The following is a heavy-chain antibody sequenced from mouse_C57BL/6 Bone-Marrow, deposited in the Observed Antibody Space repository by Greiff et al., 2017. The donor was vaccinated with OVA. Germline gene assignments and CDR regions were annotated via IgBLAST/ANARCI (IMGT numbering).Heavy chain of an antibody. CDR1: GFSLTSYG. CDR2: IWSDGST. D-gene: IGHD1-1*01. Sequence: QVQLKESGPGLVAPSQSLSITCTVSGFSLTSYGVHWVRQPPGKGLEWLVVIWSDGSTTYNSALKSRLSISKDTSKSQVFLKMNSLQTDDTAMYYCARHDYYGSSYAMDYWGQGTSVTVSS. J-gene: IGHJ4*01. V-gene: IGHV2-6-1*01. CDR3: ARHDYYGSSYAMDY.